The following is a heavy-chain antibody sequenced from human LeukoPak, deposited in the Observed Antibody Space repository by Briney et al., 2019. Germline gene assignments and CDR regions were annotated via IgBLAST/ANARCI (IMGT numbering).Heavy chain of an antibody. CDR2: INPSGGST. CDR3: ARSRYYDFWSGRGPRGYYFDY. D-gene: IGHD3-3*01. V-gene: IGHV1-46*01. Sequence: ASVKVSCKASGYTFTSYYMHWVRQAPGQGLEWMGIINPSGGSTSYAQKFQGRVTITRDTSTSTVYMELSSLRSEDTAVYYCARSRYYDFWSGRGPRGYYFDYWGQGTLVTVSS. CDR1: GYTFTSYY. J-gene: IGHJ4*02.